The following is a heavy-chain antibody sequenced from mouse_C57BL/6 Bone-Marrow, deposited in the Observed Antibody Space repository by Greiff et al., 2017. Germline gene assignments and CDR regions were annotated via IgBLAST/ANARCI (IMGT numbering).Heavy chain of an antibody. Sequence: VQLQQPGAELVMPGASVKLSCKASGYTFTSYWMHWVKQRPGQGLEWIGEIDPSDSYTNYNQKFKGKSTLTVDQSSSTAYMQLSSLTSEDSAVYYCASITTVVADYYAMDYWGQGTSVTVSS. V-gene: IGHV1-69*01. J-gene: IGHJ4*01. CDR2: IDPSDSYT. CDR3: ASITTVVADYYAMDY. CDR1: GYTFTSYW. D-gene: IGHD1-1*01.